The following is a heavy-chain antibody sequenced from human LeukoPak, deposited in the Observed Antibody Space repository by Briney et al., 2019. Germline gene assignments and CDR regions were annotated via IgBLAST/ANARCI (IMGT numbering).Heavy chain of an antibody. Sequence: PSETLSLTCTVSGGSISSYYWSWIRQPPGKGLEWIGYIYYSGSTNYNPSLKGRVTISVDTSKNQFSLKLSSVTAADTAVYYCARDDYWFDPWGQGTLVTVSS. V-gene: IGHV4-59*01. J-gene: IGHJ5*02. CDR2: IYYSGST. CDR3: ARDDYWFDP. CDR1: GGSISSYY.